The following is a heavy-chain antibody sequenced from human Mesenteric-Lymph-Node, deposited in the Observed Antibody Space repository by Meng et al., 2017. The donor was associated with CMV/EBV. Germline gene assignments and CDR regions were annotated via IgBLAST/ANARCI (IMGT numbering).Heavy chain of an antibody. J-gene: IGHJ6*02. CDR3: AKDLGYCSGGSCYGVGYGMDV. CDR2: IWYDGSNK. Sequence: GGSLRLSCAASGFTFSSYGMHWVRQAPGKGLEWVAVIWYDGSNKYYADSVKGRFTISRDNSKNTLYLQMNSLRAEDTAVYYCAKDLGYCSGGSCYGVGYGMDVWGQGTTVTVSS. V-gene: IGHV3-33*06. D-gene: IGHD2-15*01. CDR1: GFTFSSYG.